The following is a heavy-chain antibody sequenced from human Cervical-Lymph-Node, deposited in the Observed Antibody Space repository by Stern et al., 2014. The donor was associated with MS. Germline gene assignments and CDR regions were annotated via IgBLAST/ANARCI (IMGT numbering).Heavy chain of an antibody. CDR2: ISGYTGRT. Sequence: QVQLVQSGAEVKKPGASVKISCKASGYTFSNYGFSWVRQAPGQGLEWMGWISGYTGRTQYAEKLQGRVTMTTDTSTSTAYMELRSMRYDDTAVYYCARDGASSWSYVDYWGQGTLVTVSS. V-gene: IGHV1-18*01. D-gene: IGHD6-13*01. CDR3: ARDGASSWSYVDY. CDR1: GYTFSNYG. J-gene: IGHJ4*02.